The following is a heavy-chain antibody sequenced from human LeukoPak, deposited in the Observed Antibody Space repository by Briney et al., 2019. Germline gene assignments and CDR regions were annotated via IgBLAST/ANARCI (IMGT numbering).Heavy chain of an antibody. CDR3: AQSATIFGVVILHYYYYYGMDV. D-gene: IGHD3-3*01. CDR1: GGTFSSYA. Sequence: SVKVSCKASGGTFSSYAISWVRQAPGQGLEWMGGIIPIFGTANYAQKFQGRVTITADESTSTAYMELSRLRSEDTAVYYCAQSATIFGVVILHYYYYYGMDVWGQGTTVTVSS. CDR2: IIPIFGTA. V-gene: IGHV1-69*13. J-gene: IGHJ6*02.